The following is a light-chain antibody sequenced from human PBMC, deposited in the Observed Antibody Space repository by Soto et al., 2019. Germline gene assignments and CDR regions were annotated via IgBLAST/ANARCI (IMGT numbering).Light chain of an antibody. V-gene: IGLV1-40*01. CDR3: QSYDSSLSGWV. CDR2: GNG. Sequence: QSVLTQPPSVSGAPGQRVTISCTGSSSNIGAGYDVHWYQQLPGTAPKLLIYGNGNRPSGVPDRFSGSKSGTSASLAITGLLAEDDTDYYCQSYDSSLSGWVFGGGTKLTVL. J-gene: IGLJ3*02. CDR1: SSNIGAGYD.